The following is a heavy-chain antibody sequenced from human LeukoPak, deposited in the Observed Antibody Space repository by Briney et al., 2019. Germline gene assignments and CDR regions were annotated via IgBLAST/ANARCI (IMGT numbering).Heavy chain of an antibody. CDR3: ARDLFPVVVVAAISGWFDP. CDR2: ISAYNGNT. Sequence: GSSVKVSCKASGGTFSSYAISWVRQAPGQGLEWMGWISAYNGNTNYAQKLQGRVTMTTDTSTSTAYMELRSLRSDDTAVYYCARDLFPVVVVAAISGWFDPWGQGTLVTVSS. V-gene: IGHV1-18*01. J-gene: IGHJ5*02. CDR1: GGTFSSYA. D-gene: IGHD2-15*01.